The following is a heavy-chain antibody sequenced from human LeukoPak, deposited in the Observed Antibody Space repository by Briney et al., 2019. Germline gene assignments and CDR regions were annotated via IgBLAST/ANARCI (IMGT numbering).Heavy chain of an antibody. CDR3: ARLKPAGKYYYDSSGYLPY. J-gene: IGHJ4*02. D-gene: IGHD3-22*01. CDR1: GYSFTSYW. CDR2: IYPGDSDT. V-gene: IGHV5-51*01. Sequence: GESLKISCKGSGYSFTSYWIGWVRQMPGKGLEWMGIIYPGDSDTRYSPSFQGQVTISADKSIRPAYLQWSSLKASDTAMYYCARLKPAGKYYYDSSGYLPYWGQGTLVTVSS.